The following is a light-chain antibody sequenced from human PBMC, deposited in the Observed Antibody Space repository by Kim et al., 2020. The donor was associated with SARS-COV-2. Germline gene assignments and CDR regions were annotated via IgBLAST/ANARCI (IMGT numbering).Light chain of an antibody. CDR2: GAS. CDR1: QSVSSSY. CDR3: QQYGSSPPHT. Sequence: EIVLTQSPGTLSLSPGERATLSSRASQSVSSSYLAWYQQKPGQAPRLLIYGASSRATGIPDRFSGSGSGTDFTLTISRLEPEDFAVYYCQQYGSSPPHTFGQGTKLEI. V-gene: IGKV3-20*01. J-gene: IGKJ2*01.